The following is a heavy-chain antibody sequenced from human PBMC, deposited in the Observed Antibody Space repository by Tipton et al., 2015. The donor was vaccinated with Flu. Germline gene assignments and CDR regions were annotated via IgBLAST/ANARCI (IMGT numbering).Heavy chain of an antibody. V-gene: IGHV4-4*07. Sequence: QLVQSGGGLIQRGGSLRLSCGVSGFSVSSNYMTWIRQPAGKGLEWIGRIYTRGSTNYNPSLKSRVTMSVDTSKNQFSLKLSSVTAADTAVYYCARGGAGITMVRGATYYYYYMDVWGKGTTVTVSS. D-gene: IGHD3-10*01. J-gene: IGHJ6*03. CDR2: IYTRGST. CDR3: ARGGAGITMVRGATYYYYYMDV. CDR1: GFSVSSNY.